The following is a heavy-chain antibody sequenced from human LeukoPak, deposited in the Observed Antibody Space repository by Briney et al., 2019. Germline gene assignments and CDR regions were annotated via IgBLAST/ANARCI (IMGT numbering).Heavy chain of an antibody. J-gene: IGHJ4*02. CDR1: GFTFSSYW. CDR3: AKGDPYGSGSYPVDY. V-gene: IGHV3-74*01. CDR2: INSDGSGT. D-gene: IGHD3-10*01. Sequence: GGSLRLSCAASGFTFSSYWMHWVRQAPGKGLVWISRINSDGSGTSYADSVKGRFTISRDNAKNTLYLQMNSLRAEDTAVYYCAKGDPYGSGSYPVDYWGQGTLVTVSS.